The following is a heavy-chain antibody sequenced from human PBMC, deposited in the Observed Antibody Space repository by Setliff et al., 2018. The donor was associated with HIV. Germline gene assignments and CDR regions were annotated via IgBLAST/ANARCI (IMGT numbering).Heavy chain of an antibody. CDR3: ARLGVVPADMDLFFAEYFHH. Sequence: GGSLRLSCAASGFSFSYWLTWVRQAPGKGLEWVADIDGDGSTKNYADSVKGRFTISRDNSKNTLYLQMNSLRTEDTAVYYCARLGVVPADMDLFFAEYFHHWGQGTLVTVSS. J-gene: IGHJ1*01. D-gene: IGHD2-2*01. CDR2: IDGDGSTK. CDR1: GFSFSYW. V-gene: IGHV3-30*03.